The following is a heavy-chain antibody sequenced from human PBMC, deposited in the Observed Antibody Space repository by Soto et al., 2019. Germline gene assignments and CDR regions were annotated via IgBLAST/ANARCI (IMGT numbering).Heavy chain of an antibody. CDR1: GYTFTSYG. V-gene: IGHV1-18*01. Sequence: QVQLVQYGAEVKKPGASVKVSCKASGYTFTSYGISWVRQAPGQGLEWMGWISAHNGNTKYAQKVQGRVTMTTDTSPSTAYMELRSLRSDDTAVYYCARDLAAGMIDYWGQGTLVTVSS. CDR2: ISAHNGNT. J-gene: IGHJ4*02. D-gene: IGHD6-13*01. CDR3: ARDLAAGMIDY.